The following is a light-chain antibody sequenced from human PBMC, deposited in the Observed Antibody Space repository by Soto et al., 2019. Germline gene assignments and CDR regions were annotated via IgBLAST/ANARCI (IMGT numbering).Light chain of an antibody. CDR1: QSITTW. Sequence: DIQITQSPSTLSASVGDRVTITCRACQSITTWLAWYQQKPGKAPKLLIYKASSLESGVPSRFSGSGSGTEFTLTISSLQPDDFATYYCQQYDSYSLWMFGQGTKVEIK. CDR3: QQYDSYSLWM. J-gene: IGKJ1*01. CDR2: KAS. V-gene: IGKV1-5*03.